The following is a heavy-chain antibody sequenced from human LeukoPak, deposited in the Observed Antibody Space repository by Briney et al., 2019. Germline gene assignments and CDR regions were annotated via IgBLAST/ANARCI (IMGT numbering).Heavy chain of an antibody. V-gene: IGHV4-61*02. Sequence: PSQTLSLTCTVSGGSINSGDFYWTWIRQPAGKGLEWIGRIYINGNTNYNPSLKSRVTISVDRSKNQFSLNLNSVTATDTALFYCARGVPVSWGGYYFDSWGQGTLVTVSS. CDR3: ARGVPVSWGGYYFDS. CDR1: GGSINSGDFY. J-gene: IGHJ4*02. CDR2: IYINGNT. D-gene: IGHD3-10*01.